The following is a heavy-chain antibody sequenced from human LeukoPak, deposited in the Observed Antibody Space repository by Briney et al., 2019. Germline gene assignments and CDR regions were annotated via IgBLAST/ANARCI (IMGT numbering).Heavy chain of an antibody. CDR2: ISAYNGNT. V-gene: IGHV1-18*04. D-gene: IGHD2-2*01. CDR1: GYTFTSYG. J-gene: IGHJ4*02. Sequence: GASVKVSCKASGYTFTSYGISWVRQAPGQGLEWMGWISAYNGNTNYAQKLQGRVTMTTDTSTSTAYMELRSLRSDDTAVYYCARSWLGYCTSTSCYGLDYWGQGTLVTVSS. CDR3: ARSWLGYCTSTSCYGLDY.